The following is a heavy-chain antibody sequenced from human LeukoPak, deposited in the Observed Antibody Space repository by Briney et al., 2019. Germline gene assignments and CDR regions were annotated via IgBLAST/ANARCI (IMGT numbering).Heavy chain of an antibody. J-gene: IGHJ5*02. CDR3: ARGPSIAAAGTWLYWFDP. D-gene: IGHD6-13*01. Sequence: SETLSLTCTVSGGSISNHYWSWIRQPPGKGLEWIGYIYYSGSTKYNPSLKSRVTISVDTSKNQFSLNLSSVTAADTAVYYCARGPSIAAAGTWLYWFDPWGQGTLVTVSS. CDR1: GGSISNHY. CDR2: IYYSGST. V-gene: IGHV4-59*11.